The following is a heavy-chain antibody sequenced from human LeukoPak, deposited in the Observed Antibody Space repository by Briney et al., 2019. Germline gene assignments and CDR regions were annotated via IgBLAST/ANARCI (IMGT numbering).Heavy chain of an antibody. CDR1: GFTFSDFY. J-gene: IGHJ4*02. CDR2: ISTGPIYT. Sequence: GGSLRLSCAASGFTFSDFYMSWIRQAPGKGLEWISYISTGPIYTNYADSVKGRFTISRDNAKNSLYLQMNSLRVEDTAVYYCAHTVWSGNYFDYWGQGTLVTVSS. V-gene: IGHV3-11*06. D-gene: IGHD3-3*01. CDR3: AHTVWSGNYFDY.